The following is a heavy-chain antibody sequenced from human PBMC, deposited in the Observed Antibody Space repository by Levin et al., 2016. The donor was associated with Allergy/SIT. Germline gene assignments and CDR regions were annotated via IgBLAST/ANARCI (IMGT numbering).Heavy chain of an antibody. CDR3: ARPIRRGSWYDAFDI. J-gene: IGHJ3*02. V-gene: IGHV5-10-1*01. Sequence: KVSCKGSGYSFTNYWIGWVRQMPGKGLEWMGRIDPSDSYTNYSPSFQGHVTISADKSISTAYLQWSSLKASDTAMYYCARPIRRGSWYDAFDIWGQGTMVTVSS. D-gene: IGHD6-13*01. CDR1: GYSFTNYW. CDR2: IDPSDSYT.